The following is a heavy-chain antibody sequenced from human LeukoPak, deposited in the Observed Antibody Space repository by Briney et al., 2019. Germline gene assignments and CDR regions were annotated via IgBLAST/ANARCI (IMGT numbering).Heavy chain of an antibody. V-gene: IGHV1-69*10. J-gene: IGHJ6*01. CDR3: ARNKGVYGDYKYYYGMDV. D-gene: IGHD4-17*01. CDR2: IIPILAIA. Sequence: SVKLSCKASGATFSSYAINWVRQAPGQGLEWLGGIIPILAIANYAQNFQVRVTLTADKSTSTVYMELRCLMSEDTAVYYCARNKGVYGDYKYYYGMDVWGQGTTVTVSS. CDR1: GATFSSYA.